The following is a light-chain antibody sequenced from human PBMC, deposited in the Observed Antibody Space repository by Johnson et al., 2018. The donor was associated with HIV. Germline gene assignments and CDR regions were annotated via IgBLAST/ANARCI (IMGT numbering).Light chain of an antibody. J-gene: IGLJ1*01. Sequence: SVLTQPPSVSAAPGQKVTISCSGSSSNIGNNYVSWYQQLPGTAPKLLLYENNKRPSGIPDRFSGSKSGTSATLGITGLQTGDEADYYCGTWDSSLSAGFYVFGTGTKVTVL. CDR2: ENN. CDR3: GTWDSSLSAGFYV. CDR1: SSNIGNNY. V-gene: IGLV1-51*02.